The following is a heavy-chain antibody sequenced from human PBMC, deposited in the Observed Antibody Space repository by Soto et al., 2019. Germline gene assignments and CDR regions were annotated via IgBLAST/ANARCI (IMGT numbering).Heavy chain of an antibody. CDR2: INPSGGST. CDR1: GYTFTSYY. D-gene: IGHD5-18*01. J-gene: IGHJ6*02. CDR3: ARERIQLWSYYYYYGMDV. Sequence: GASVKVSCKASGYTFTSYYMHWVRQAPGQGLEWMGIINPSGGSTSYAQKFQGRVTMTRDTSTSTVYMELSSLRSEDTAVYYCARERIQLWSYYYYYGMDVWGQGTTVTVSS. V-gene: IGHV1-46*01.